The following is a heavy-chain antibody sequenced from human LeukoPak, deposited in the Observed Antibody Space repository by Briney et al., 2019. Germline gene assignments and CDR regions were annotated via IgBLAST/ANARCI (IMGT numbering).Heavy chain of an antibody. J-gene: IGHJ5*02. D-gene: IGHD2-2*01. Sequence: GRSLRLSCTVFGFTFSTYAMHWVRQAPGKGLEWVAVIAYDGSNTYYLDSVKGRFTISRDNSENTLYLQMNSLRAEDTAVYYCAKDIGSTSLYNWFDPWGQGTLVTVSS. V-gene: IGHV3-33*03. CDR2: IAYDGSNT. CDR3: AKDIGSTSLYNWFDP. CDR1: GFTFSTYA.